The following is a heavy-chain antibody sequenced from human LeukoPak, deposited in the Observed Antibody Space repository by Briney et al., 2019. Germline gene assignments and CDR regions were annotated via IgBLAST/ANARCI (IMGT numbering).Heavy chain of an antibody. CDR1: GFTFSSYA. V-gene: IGHV3-23*01. CDR3: AKERIDAADTMGSAAFHH. CDR2: ISGSDGGT. Sequence: GGSLRLSCAASGFTFSSYAMSCVRQAPWKGLEFVSAISGSDGGTYYADSVKGRFTISIDNSKNPLYLQMNSMRAEDTAVYYCAKERIDAADTMGSAAFHHWGQGPLVTVSS. D-gene: IGHD6-13*01. J-gene: IGHJ1*01.